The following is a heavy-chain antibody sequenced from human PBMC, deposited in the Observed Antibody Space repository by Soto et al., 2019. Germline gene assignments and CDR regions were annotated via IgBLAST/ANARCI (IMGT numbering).Heavy chain of an antibody. Sequence: GGSLRLSCVTSGITFSTYAMSWVRQAPGEGPECVSEISVSGADSYYADSVMGRFTISRDNSKSTLYLQMNSLRVEDTALYYCAIWNYRLAYWGRGTVVTVSS. CDR2: ISVSGADS. V-gene: IGHV3-23*01. CDR1: GITFSTYA. J-gene: IGHJ1*01. CDR3: AIWNYRLAY. D-gene: IGHD1-7*01.